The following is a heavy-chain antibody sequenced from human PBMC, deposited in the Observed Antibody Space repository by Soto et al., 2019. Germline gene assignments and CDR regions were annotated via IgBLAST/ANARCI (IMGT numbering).Heavy chain of an antibody. CDR3: AKVLDHYGSGSKVPNYYFDY. J-gene: IGHJ4*02. Sequence: GGSLRLSCAASGFTFSSYAMSWVRQAPGKGLEWVSAISGSGGSTYYADSVKGRFTISRDNSKNTLYLQMNSLRAEDTAVYYCAKVLDHYGSGSKVPNYYFDYWGQGTLVTVSS. CDR1: GFTFSSYA. D-gene: IGHD3-10*01. V-gene: IGHV3-23*01. CDR2: ISGSGGST.